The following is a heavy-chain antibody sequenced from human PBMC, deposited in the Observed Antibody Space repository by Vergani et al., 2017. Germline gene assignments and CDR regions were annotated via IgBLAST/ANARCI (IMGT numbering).Heavy chain of an antibody. CDR3: VRGGLATIYNWFDP. J-gene: IGHJ5*01. D-gene: IGHD5-24*01. Sequence: VQLEQSGAEVKKPGSSVTVSCRASGGTFGSHTISWVRQAPGQGLEWVANIKKDGSEDYYVDSVKGRFTITRDNAKKFIYLQMNSLRADDTAVYYCVRGGLATIYNWFDPWGQGTRVTVSS. CDR1: GGTFGSHT. V-gene: IGHV3-7*02. CDR2: IKKDGSED.